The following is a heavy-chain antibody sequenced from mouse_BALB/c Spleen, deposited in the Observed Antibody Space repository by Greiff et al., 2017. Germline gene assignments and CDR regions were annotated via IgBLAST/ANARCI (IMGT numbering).Heavy chain of an antibody. Sequence: EVKLQESGPGLVKPSQSLSLTCTVTGYSITSDYAWNWIRQFPGNKLEWMGYISYSGSTSYNPSLKSRISITRDTSKNQFFLQLNSVTTEDTATYYCANLMITTRGPFAYWGQGTLVTVSA. CDR1: GYSITSDYA. CDR2: ISYSGST. D-gene: IGHD2-4*01. J-gene: IGHJ3*01. CDR3: ANLMITTRGPFAY. V-gene: IGHV3-2*02.